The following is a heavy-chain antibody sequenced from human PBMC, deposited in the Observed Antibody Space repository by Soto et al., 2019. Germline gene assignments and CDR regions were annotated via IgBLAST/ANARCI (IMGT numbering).Heavy chain of an antibody. Sequence: QVQLVQSGAEVKKPGSSVKVSCKASGGTFSSYAISWVRQAPGQGLEWMGGIIPIFGTANYAQKFQGRVTIPADESTSTAYMELSSLRSEDTAVYYCAREGQAGVFGELSLYYFDYWGQGTLVTVSS. V-gene: IGHV1-69*01. D-gene: IGHD3-10*02. CDR2: IIPIFGTA. J-gene: IGHJ4*02. CDR3: AREGQAGVFGELSLYYFDY. CDR1: GGTFSSYA.